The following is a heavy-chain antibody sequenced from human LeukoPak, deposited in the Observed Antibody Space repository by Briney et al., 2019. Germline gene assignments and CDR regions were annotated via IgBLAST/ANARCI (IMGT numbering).Heavy chain of an antibody. CDR3: AREEVAAAGY. CDR2: INTNTGNP. V-gene: IGHV7-4-1*02. D-gene: IGHD6-13*01. CDR1: GFTFTSYA. Sequence: PGRSLRLSCAASGFTFTSYAMNWVRQAPGQGLEWMGWINTNTGNPTYAQGFTGRFVFSLDTSVSTAYLQISSLKAEDTAVYYCAREEVAAAGYWGQGTLVTVSS. J-gene: IGHJ4*02.